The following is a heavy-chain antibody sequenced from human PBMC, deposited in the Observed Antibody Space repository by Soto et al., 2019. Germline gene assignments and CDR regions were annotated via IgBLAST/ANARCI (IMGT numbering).Heavy chain of an antibody. D-gene: IGHD3-10*01. V-gene: IGHV4-34*01. CDR1: GGSFSGYY. CDR2: INHSGST. J-gene: IGHJ4*02. Sequence: QVQLQQWGAGLLKPSETLSLTCAVYGGSFSGYYWSWIRQPPGKGLEWIGEINHSGSTNYNPSLKSRVTISVDTSKNQFSLKLSSVTAADTAVYYCASRPRSYYYGSGSYYNVCWGQGTLVTVSS. CDR3: ASRPRSYYYGSGSYYNVC.